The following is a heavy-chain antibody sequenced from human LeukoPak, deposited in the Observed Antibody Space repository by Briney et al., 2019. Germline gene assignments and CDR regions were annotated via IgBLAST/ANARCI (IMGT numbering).Heavy chain of an antibody. V-gene: IGHV3-33*01. CDR3: TRDAGLCVHDY. J-gene: IGHJ4*02. D-gene: IGHD2-21*01. Sequence: GRSLRLSCAASGFTFSSCGMHWVRQGPGKGLEWVAVFWYDGSKKYYADSVKGRFTISRDISKKTLYLQMDSLRVEDTAVYYCTRDAGLCVHDYWGQGTLVTVSS. CDR1: GFTFSSCG. CDR2: FWYDGSKK.